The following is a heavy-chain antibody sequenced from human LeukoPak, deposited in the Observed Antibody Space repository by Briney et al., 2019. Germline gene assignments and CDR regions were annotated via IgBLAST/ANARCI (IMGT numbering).Heavy chain of an antibody. CDR1: GYTFITFD. V-gene: IGHV1-8*01. Sequence: ASVKVSCKASGYTFITFDINWVRQATGQGLEWMGWMNPNSGNTGYVQKFQGRVTMTRNTSINTAYMELSSLRSEDTAVYYCARDGEGPQVPAANKEYFQHWGQGTLVTVSS. CDR3: ARDGEGPQVPAANKEYFQH. J-gene: IGHJ1*01. D-gene: IGHD2-2*01. CDR2: MNPNSGNT.